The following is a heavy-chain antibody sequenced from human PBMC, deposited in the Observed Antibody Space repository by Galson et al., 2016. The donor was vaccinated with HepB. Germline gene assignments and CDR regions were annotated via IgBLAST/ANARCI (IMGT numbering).Heavy chain of an antibody. Sequence: SLRLSCAASGFTVSNNFMTWVRQGPGKGLEWVSLIYSGGSTHCADSVKGRFTITRDNAKNTPYLQMNNLRAEDPAVYYCASSGYSGSWGQGTLVTVSS. CDR3: ASSGYSGS. J-gene: IGHJ4*02. V-gene: IGHV3-53*01. CDR1: GFTVSNNF. CDR2: IYSGGST. D-gene: IGHD6-13*01.